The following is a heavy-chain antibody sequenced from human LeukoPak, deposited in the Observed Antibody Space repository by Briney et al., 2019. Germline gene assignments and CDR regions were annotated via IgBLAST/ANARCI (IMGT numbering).Heavy chain of an antibody. CDR2: ISGSGGST. CDR1: GFTFSSYA. CDR3: AKASWFGKLYGWVY. V-gene: IGHV3-23*01. J-gene: IGHJ4*02. Sequence: GGSLRLSCAASGFTFSSYAMSWVRQAPGKGLEWVSAISGSGGSTYYADSVKGRFTISRDNSKNTLYLQMNSLRAEDTAVYYCAKASWFGKLYGWVYWGQGTLVTVSS. D-gene: IGHD3-10*01.